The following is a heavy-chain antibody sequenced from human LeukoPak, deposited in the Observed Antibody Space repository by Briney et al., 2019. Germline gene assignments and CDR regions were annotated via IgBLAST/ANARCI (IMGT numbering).Heavy chain of an antibody. J-gene: IGHJ4*02. V-gene: IGHV3-23*01. CDR2: ISGSGGST. Sequence: PGGSLRLSCAASGFTFSGYAMSWVRQAPGKGLEWVSAISGSGGSTYYADSVKGRFTISRDNSKNTLYLQMNSLRAEDTAVYYCAKDQNRYCSSTSCYRVTYYFDYWGQGTLVTVSS. D-gene: IGHD2-2*02. CDR1: GFTFSGYA. CDR3: AKDQNRYCSSTSCYRVTYYFDY.